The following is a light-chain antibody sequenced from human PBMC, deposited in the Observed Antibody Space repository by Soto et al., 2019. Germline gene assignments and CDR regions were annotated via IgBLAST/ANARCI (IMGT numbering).Light chain of an antibody. CDR2: EVT. CDR1: SGDVGGYDY. CDR3: SSYKTSTTFDVV. J-gene: IGLJ2*01. Sequence: QSVLTQPASVSGSPGQSISISCTGTSGDVGGYDYVSWYRQYPGQAPKLIIFEVTKRPSGVSNRFSGSKSGFTASLTISDLQPGDEADYYCSSYKTSTTFDVVFAGGTTLTVL. V-gene: IGLV2-14*01.